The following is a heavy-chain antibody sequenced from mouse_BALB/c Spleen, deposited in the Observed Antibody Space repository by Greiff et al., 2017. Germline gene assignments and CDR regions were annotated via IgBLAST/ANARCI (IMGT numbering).Heavy chain of an antibody. D-gene: IGHD3-3*01. V-gene: IGHV3-2*02. J-gene: IGHJ2*01. Sequence: EVKLQESGPGLVKPSQSLSLTCTVTGYSITSDYAWNWIRQFPGNKLEWMGYISYSGSTSYNPSLKSRISITRDTSKNQFFLQLNSVTTEDTATYYCARGGWSYFDYWGQGTTLTVSS. CDR1: GYSITSDYA. CDR2: ISYSGST. CDR3: ARGGWSYFDY.